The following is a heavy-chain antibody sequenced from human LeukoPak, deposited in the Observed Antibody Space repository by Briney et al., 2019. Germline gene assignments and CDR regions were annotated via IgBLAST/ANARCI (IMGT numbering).Heavy chain of an antibody. D-gene: IGHD2-15*01. CDR1: GFTFSNFG. J-gene: IGHJ5*02. Sequence: PGGSLRLSCAASGFTFSNFGMHWVRQAPGKGLEWVAFIRYDGDNKHYADSVKGRFTISRDNSMDTLYLQMNSLRAEDTAMYYCAKFRSVVAAPEPPWFDPWGQGTLVTVSS. V-gene: IGHV3-30*02. CDR3: AKFRSVVAAPEPPWFDP. CDR2: IRYDGDNK.